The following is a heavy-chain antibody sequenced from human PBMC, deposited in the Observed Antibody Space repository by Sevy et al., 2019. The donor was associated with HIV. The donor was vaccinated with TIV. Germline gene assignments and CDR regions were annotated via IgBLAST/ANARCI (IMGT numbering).Heavy chain of an antibody. V-gene: IGHV6-1*01. J-gene: IGHJ4*02. CDR2: TYDKSEWYN. CDR3: ARDQNWGYDS. CDR1: GDSVSNNIAA. D-gene: IGHD7-27*01. Sequence: SQTLSLTCAISGDSVSNNIAAWNWIRQSPSRGLEWLGRTYDKSEWYNDYAVSVKGRIVINPDTSKNQFSLQLNSVTPDDTAVYYCARDQNWGYDSWGQGTLVTVSS.